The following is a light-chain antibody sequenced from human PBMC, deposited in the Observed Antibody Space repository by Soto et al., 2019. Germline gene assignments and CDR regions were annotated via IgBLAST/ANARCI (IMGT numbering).Light chain of an antibody. CDR1: SSDIGNYKL. V-gene: IGLV2-23*02. J-gene: IGLJ1*01. CDR2: AVT. Sequence: QSALTQPASVSGSPGQSITISCTGTSSDIGNYKLVSWFQQHPGKAPRLIIFAVTERPAGISVRFSGSKSGNTASLTISGLHAEDEAAYYCSSYAGSSSYVFGTGTKLTVL. CDR3: SSYAGSSSYV.